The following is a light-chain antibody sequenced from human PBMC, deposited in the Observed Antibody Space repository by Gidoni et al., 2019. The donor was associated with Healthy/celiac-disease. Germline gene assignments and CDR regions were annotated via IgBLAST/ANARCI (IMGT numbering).Light chain of an antibody. V-gene: IGLV2-11*01. J-gene: IGLJ1*01. CDR2: DVS. CDR3: CSYAGSYTYV. CDR1: SSDVGGYNY. Sequence: QSALTPPRSVSGSPGPSVTISCTGTSSDVGGYNYVSWYQQHPGKAPKLMIYDVSKRPSGVPDRFSGSKSGNTASLTISGLKAEDEADYYCCSYAGSYTYVFGTGTKVTVL.